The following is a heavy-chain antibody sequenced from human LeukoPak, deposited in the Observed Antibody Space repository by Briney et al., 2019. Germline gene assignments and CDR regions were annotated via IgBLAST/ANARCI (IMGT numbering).Heavy chain of an antibody. J-gene: IGHJ4*02. CDR3: ASHGAPDY. D-gene: IGHD4-17*01. V-gene: IGHV3-30-3*01. Sequence: GSLRLSCAASGFTFSSYAMHWVRQAPGKGLEWVAVISYDGSNKYYADSVKGRFTISRDNAKNSLYLQMNSLRAEDTAVYYCASHGAPDYWGQGTLVTVSS. CDR1: GFTFSSYA. CDR2: ISYDGSNK.